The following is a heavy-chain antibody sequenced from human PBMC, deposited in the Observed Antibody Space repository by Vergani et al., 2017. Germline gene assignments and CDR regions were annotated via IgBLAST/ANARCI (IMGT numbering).Heavy chain of an antibody. CDR1: GYSMNTYN. V-gene: IGHV4-59*01. D-gene: IGHD2-21*01. J-gene: IGHJ4*02. CDR3: ARGALWWLRQIDS. Sequence: QVQLQESGPGLVKPSETLSLTCSVSGYSMNTYNWTWIRQPPGKGLEWIGYIYDSGDTKYNPSLKSRVTMSLDTSKNQFSLNLYSVTAADTAVYYCARGALWWLRQIDSWGQGTLVTVSS. CDR2: IYDSGDT.